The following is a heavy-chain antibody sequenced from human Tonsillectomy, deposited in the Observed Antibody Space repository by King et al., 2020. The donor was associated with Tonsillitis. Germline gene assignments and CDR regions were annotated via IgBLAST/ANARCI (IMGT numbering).Heavy chain of an antibody. D-gene: IGHD4-17*01. Sequence: VQLVESGGGVVQPGRSLRLSCAASGFTFSSYAMHWVRQAPGKGLEWVAVISYDRSNKYYADSVKGRFTIPRDNSKNTLYLQMNSLRAEDTAVYYCARDPGGYGDYGGMIEYWGQGTLVTVSS. J-gene: IGHJ4*02. CDR1: GFTFSSYA. V-gene: IGHV3-30*04. CDR3: ARDPGGYGDYGGMIEY. CDR2: ISYDRSNK.